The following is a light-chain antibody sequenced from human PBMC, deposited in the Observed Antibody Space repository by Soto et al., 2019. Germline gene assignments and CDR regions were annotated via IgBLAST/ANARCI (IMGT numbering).Light chain of an antibody. J-gene: IGKJ2*01. CDR3: QQSHSLPFT. CDR2: TAS. Sequence: DIQMTQSPSSLSASVGDRVTISCRASQSIAGFLNWYQQRPGKAPKLLIYTASTLESGVPSRFSGSGSGTDFTLTISSLQPEDFATYHCQQSHSLPFTFGQGTELEVK. CDR1: QSIAGF. V-gene: IGKV1-39*01.